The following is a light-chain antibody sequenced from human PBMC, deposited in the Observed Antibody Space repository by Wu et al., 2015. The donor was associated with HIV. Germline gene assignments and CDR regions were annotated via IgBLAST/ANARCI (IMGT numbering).Light chain of an antibody. CDR1: QTIGSGY. CDR3: QQEDN. CDR2: ETS. V-gene: IGKV3-11*01. Sequence: IVLTQSPDTLSVSVGERVTLSCRASQTIGSGYLAWYQLKPGQAPRLVIYETSNRAAGIPARFGGSGSGTDFTLIIDRVEPDDFALYYCQQEDNFGQG. J-gene: IGKJ2*01.